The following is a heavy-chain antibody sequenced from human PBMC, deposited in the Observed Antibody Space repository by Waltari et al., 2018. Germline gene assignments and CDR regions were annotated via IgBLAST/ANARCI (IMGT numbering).Heavy chain of an antibody. D-gene: IGHD6-19*01. V-gene: IGHV4-59*08. Sequence: QVQLQESGPGLVKPSETLSLTCTVSGGSTSSYYWSWIRQPPGKGLEWIGYIYYSGSTNYNPSPKSRVTISVDTSKNQFSLKLSSVTAADTAVYYCARPNNSGWYYFDYWGQGILVTVSS. CDR3: ARPNNSGWYYFDY. CDR1: GGSTSSYY. J-gene: IGHJ4*02. CDR2: IYYSGST.